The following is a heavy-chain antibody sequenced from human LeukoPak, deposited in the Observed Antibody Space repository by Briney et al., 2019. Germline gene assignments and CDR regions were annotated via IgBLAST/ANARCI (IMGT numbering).Heavy chain of an antibody. D-gene: IGHD2-21*01. CDR3: ARAPVTSCRGAYCYPFDY. Sequence: GGSLRLSCAASGFTFSNFEMNWVRQAPGKGLEWVSYIDFSGSTINYADSVEGRFTISRDNAKNTLYLQMNSLRVEDAAVYYCARAPVTSCRGAYCYPFDYWGQGTLVTVSS. J-gene: IGHJ4*02. CDR2: IDFSGSTI. V-gene: IGHV3-48*03. CDR1: GFTFSNFE.